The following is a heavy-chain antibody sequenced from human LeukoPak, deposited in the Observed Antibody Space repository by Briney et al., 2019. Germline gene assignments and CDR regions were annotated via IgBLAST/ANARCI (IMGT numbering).Heavy chain of an antibody. Sequence: PSETLSLTCTVSGGSISSSSYYWGWIRQPPGKGLEWIVSIYYSGSTYYNPSLKSRVTISVDTSKNQFSLKLSSVTAADTAVYYCARGVWGSYRYTGSFDYWGQGTLVTVSS. J-gene: IGHJ4*02. D-gene: IGHD3-16*02. CDR1: GGSISSSSYY. CDR3: ARGVWGSYRYTGSFDY. CDR2: IYYSGST. V-gene: IGHV4-39*01.